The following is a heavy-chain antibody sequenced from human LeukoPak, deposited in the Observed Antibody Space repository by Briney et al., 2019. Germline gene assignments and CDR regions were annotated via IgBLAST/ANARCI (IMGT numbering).Heavy chain of an antibody. CDR1: GGSFSGYY. V-gene: IGHV4-34*01. J-gene: IGHJ5*02. Sequence: SETLSLTCAVYGGSFSGYYWSWIRQPPGKGLEWIGEINHSGSTNYNPSLKSRATISVDTSKNQFSLKLSSVTAADTAVYYCARVKVRGVYSNWFDPWGQGTLVTVSS. CDR3: ARVKVRGVYSNWFDP. D-gene: IGHD3-10*01. CDR2: INHSGST.